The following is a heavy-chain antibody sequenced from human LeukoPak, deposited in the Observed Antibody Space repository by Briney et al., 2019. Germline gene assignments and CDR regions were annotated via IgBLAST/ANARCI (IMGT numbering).Heavy chain of an antibody. J-gene: IGHJ4*02. CDR2: INHSGST. CDR3: TRGGGVGLYSSGWPLDY. Sequence: SETLSLTCAVYGGSLSGYYWSWIRQPPGKGLEWIGEINHSGSTNYNPSLKSRVTISVDTSKNQFSLKLSSVTAADTAVYYCTRGGGVGLYSSGWPLDYWGQGTLVTVSS. D-gene: IGHD6-19*01. CDR1: GGSLSGYY. V-gene: IGHV4-34*01.